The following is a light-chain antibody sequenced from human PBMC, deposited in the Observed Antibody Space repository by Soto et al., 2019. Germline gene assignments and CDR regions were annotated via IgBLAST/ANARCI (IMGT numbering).Light chain of an antibody. CDR2: DVS. J-gene: IGLJ1*01. Sequence: QSVVTQPPSVSGSPGQSVTISCTGTSSDVGSYNDVSWYQHHPGKVPKLMIYDVSERPSGVPDRFSGSKSGNTASLTISGLQAEDEAIYYRCAYADTFYVFGTGTKVTVL. V-gene: IGLV2-11*01. CDR1: SSDVGSYND. CDR3: CAYADTFYV.